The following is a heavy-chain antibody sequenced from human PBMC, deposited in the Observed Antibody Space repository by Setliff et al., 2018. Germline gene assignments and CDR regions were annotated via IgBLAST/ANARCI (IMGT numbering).Heavy chain of an antibody. D-gene: IGHD2-15*01. V-gene: IGHV3-33*07. J-gene: IGHJ4*02. CDR2: IWDDGVKK. Sequence: GGSLRLSCTASGFTFRKHALAWFRQAPGKGLAWVAVIWDDGVKKYHADSVHGRFTISRDNSKNTLYLQMNSLRPEDTAVYYCARTCSGSGCYAGLESWGQGTPVTVSS. CDR1: GFTFRKHA. CDR3: ARTCSGSGCYAGLES.